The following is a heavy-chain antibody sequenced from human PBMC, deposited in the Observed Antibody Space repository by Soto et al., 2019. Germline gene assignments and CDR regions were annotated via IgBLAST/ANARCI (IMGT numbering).Heavy chain of an antibody. J-gene: IGHJ3*02. Sequence: ESGGGVVQPGRSLRLSCAASGFTFSSYGMHWLRQAPGKGLEWVAVISSDGSNKYYGDSVKGRVTISRDNTENTLYLQMNSLRAEDTATYYCAKLRSSSWTQYAFDILGHGTIVTVSS. V-gene: IGHV3-30*18. CDR1: GFTFSSYG. CDR2: ISSDGSNK. CDR3: AKLRSSSWTQYAFDI. D-gene: IGHD6-13*01.